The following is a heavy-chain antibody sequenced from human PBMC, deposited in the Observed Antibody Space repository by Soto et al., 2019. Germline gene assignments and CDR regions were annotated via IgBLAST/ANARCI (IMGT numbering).Heavy chain of an antibody. J-gene: IGHJ2*01. Sequence: TLCLTCTVSDVSISSGGYCWSWNRQHPGKGLEWIGYIYYSRSTYYNPSLKSRVTISVDTSKNQFSLKLSSVTAADTAVYYCARVGEPHNSYGWYFDLWGRGTLVTVSS. CDR1: DVSISSGGYC. V-gene: IGHV4-31*03. CDR2: IYYSRST. D-gene: IGHD1-26*01. CDR3: ARVGEPHNSYGWYFDL.